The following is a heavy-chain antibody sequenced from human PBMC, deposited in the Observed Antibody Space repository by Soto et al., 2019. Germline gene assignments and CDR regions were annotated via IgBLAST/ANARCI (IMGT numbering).Heavy chain of an antibody. J-gene: IGHJ6*02. Sequence: QVQLVQSGAAVKKPGASVKVSCKASGYTFTSYGISWVRQAPGQGLEWMGWISAYNGNTNYAQKLQGRVTMTTDTSTSTAYMELRSLRADDTAVYYCARDRVEGIAAAGTWVLYYYYGMDVWGQGTTVTVSS. CDR2: ISAYNGNT. CDR3: ARDRVEGIAAAGTWVLYYYYGMDV. CDR1: GYTFTSYG. D-gene: IGHD6-13*01. V-gene: IGHV1-18*01.